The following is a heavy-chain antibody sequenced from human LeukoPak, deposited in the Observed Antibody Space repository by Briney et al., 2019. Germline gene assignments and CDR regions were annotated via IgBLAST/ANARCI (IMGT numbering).Heavy chain of an antibody. CDR2: ISGSGGST. J-gene: IGHJ4*02. CDR3: AKDRDYYGSGSYFSGDF. CDR1: GFTFSSYA. V-gene: IGHV3-23*01. Sequence: GGSLRLSCAASGFTFSSYAMSWVRQAPGKGLEWVSAISGSGGSTYYADSVKGRFTISRDNSKNTLYLQMNSLRAEDTAVYYCAKDRDYYGSGSYFSGDFWGQGTLVTVSS. D-gene: IGHD3-10*01.